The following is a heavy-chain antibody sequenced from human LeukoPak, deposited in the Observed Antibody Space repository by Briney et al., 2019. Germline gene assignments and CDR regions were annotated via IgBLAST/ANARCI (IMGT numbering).Heavy chain of an antibody. V-gene: IGHV1-2*02. D-gene: IGHD3-10*01. Sequence: GASVKVSCKASGYTFTDYYINWVRQAPGQGLEWMGWINPNSGDTNYAQKFQGRVTMTRDTSISTAYMELSRLRSDDTAVYYCARFKAQLLWFGELSDPWGQGTQVTVSS. J-gene: IGHJ5*02. CDR1: GYTFTDYY. CDR3: ARFKAQLLWFGELSDP. CDR2: INPNSGDT.